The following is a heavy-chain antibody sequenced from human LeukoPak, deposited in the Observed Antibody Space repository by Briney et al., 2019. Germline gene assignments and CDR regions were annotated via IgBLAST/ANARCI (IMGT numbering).Heavy chain of an antibody. D-gene: IGHD5-18*01. CDR3: AKYIFGSDYFEY. CDR1: GGSISGYY. Sequence: PSETLSLTCTVSGGSISGYYWRWIRQPAGKGLEWIGRIFSSGTTNYNPSLKSRVTMSVDTSKNHFSLKLSSVTAADTAVYYCAKYIFGSDYFEYWGQGTLVTISS. CDR2: IFSSGTT. V-gene: IGHV4-4*07. J-gene: IGHJ4*02.